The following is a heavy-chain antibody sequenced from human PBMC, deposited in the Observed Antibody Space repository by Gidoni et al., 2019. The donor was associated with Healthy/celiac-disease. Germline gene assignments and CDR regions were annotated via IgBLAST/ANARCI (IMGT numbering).Heavy chain of an antibody. Sequence: QVQLQESGPGLVKPSETLSLTCAVAGYSISSGYYWGWIRQPPGKGLEWIGSIYHSGSTYYNPSLKRRVTISVDTSKNQFSMKLSSVTAADTAVYYCAGAVAGRYYFDYWGQGTLVTVSS. D-gene: IGHD6-19*01. CDR3: AGAVAGRYYFDY. CDR2: IYHSGST. CDR1: GYSISSGYY. J-gene: IGHJ4*02. V-gene: IGHV4-38-2*01.